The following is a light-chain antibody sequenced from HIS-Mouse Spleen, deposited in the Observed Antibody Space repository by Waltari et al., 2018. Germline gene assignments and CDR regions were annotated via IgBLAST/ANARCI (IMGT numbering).Light chain of an antibody. CDR1: SSDVGGYTY. V-gene: IGLV2-14*03. CDR3: SSYTSSSTLV. CDR2: DVS. J-gene: IGLJ1*01. Sequence: QSALTQPASVSGSPGPSHTISCPGSSSDVGGYTYVSWYQQHPGKAPKLMIYDVSNRPSGVSKRFSGSKSGNTASLTISGLQAEDEADYYCSSYTSSSTLVFGTGTKVTVL.